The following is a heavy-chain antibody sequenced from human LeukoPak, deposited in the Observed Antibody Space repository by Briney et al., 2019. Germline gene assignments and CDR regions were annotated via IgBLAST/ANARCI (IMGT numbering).Heavy chain of an antibody. V-gene: IGHV4-61*02. J-gene: IGHJ6*03. CDR1: GGSISSGSYY. CDR3: ARDFYYDILTGYYRSYYMDV. D-gene: IGHD3-9*01. CDR2: IYTSGST. Sequence: SETLSLTCTVSGGSISSGSYYWSWIRQPAGKGLEWIGRIYTSGSTNYNPSLKRRVTISVDTSKNPFSLKLSSVTAADTAVYYCARDFYYDILTGYYRSYYMDVWGKGTTVTVSS.